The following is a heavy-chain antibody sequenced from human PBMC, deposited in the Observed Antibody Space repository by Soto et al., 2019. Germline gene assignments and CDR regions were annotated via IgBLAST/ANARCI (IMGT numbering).Heavy chain of an antibody. CDR1: GGSFSGYY. CDR3: ARGLVGYGTGWFDP. Sequence: SETLSLTCAVYGGSFSGYYWSWIRQPPGKGLEWIGEINQSGSTNYNPSLKSRVTISVETSKNQFCLKLSSVSAADTAVYYCARGLVGYGTGWFDPWGQGTLVTVSS. D-gene: IGHD5-18*01. V-gene: IGHV4-34*01. CDR2: INQSGST. J-gene: IGHJ5*02.